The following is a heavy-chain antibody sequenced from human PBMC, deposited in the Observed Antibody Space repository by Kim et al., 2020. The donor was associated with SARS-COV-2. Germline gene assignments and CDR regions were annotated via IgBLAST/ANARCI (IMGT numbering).Heavy chain of an antibody. D-gene: IGHD1-1*01. CDR2: T. CDR3: ARGRRYLGMDV. Sequence: TNYIPSLKSRVTISVDTSKNQFSLKLSSVTAADTAVYYCARGRRYLGMDVWGQGTTVTVSS. V-gene: IGHV4-34*01. J-gene: IGHJ6*02.